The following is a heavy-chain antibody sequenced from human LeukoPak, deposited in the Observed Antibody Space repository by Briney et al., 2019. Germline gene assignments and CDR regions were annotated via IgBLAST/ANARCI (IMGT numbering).Heavy chain of an antibody. V-gene: IGHV1-18*01. CDR2: ITAYNDNT. Sequence: ASGKLCCKAAGPTFTSYGISWVRQAPGQGLEWMGWITAYNDNTNYAQKLQGRVTMTTDTSTSTAYMELRSLRSDDTAVYYCARALLWFGEPSHIDYWGQGTLVTASS. D-gene: IGHD3-10*01. CDR1: GPTFTSYG. CDR3: ARALLWFGEPSHIDY. J-gene: IGHJ4*02.